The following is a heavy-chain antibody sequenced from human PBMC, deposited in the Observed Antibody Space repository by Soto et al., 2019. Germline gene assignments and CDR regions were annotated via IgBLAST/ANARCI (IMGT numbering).Heavy chain of an antibody. J-gene: IGHJ4*02. Sequence: QVQLVESGGGLVKPGGSLRLSCAASGFTFSDYYMSWIRQAPGKGLEWVSYISSSSSYTNYAYSVKGRLNISRDNAKNSLYRQLNGWRAEDSAVYYCARGGYHRPLFDWGQGTLVTFSS. CDR3: ARGGYHRPLFD. D-gene: IGHD2-2*01. CDR1: GFTFSDYY. V-gene: IGHV3-11*06. CDR2: ISSSSSYT.